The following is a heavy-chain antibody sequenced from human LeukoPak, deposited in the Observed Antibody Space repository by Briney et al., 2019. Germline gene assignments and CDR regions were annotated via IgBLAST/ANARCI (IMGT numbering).Heavy chain of an antibody. Sequence: GGSLRLSCAASGFTFSSYAMHWVRQAPGKGLEWVAVISYDGSNKYYADSVKGRFTISRDNSKNTLYLQMNSLRAEDTAVYYCARGSTVTKEGYFDYWGQGTLVTVSS. CDR2: ISYDGSNK. CDR1: GFTFSSYA. CDR3: ARGSTVTKEGYFDY. J-gene: IGHJ4*02. V-gene: IGHV3-30-3*01. D-gene: IGHD4-11*01.